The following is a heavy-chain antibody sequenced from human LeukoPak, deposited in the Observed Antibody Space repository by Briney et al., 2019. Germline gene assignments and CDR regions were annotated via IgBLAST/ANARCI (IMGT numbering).Heavy chain of an antibody. CDR1: GFTLSSYW. D-gene: IGHD3-3*01. Sequence: PGGSLRLSCAASGFTLSSYWMHWVRQAPGKGLVWVSRIKTDGSSTNYADFVKGRFTISRDNAKNTVYLQMNSLRAEDTAVYYCVRGWSGYYAVDYWGQGTLVTVPS. CDR3: VRGWSGYYAVDY. CDR2: IKTDGSST. V-gene: IGHV3-74*01. J-gene: IGHJ4*02.